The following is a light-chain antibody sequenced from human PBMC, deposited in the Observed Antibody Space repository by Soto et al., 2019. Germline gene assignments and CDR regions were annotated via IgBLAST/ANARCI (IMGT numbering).Light chain of an antibody. Sequence: EIVMTQSPVTLSLSPGERATLSCRASQSVSINLAWYQQKHGQDPRLLIYGASTRATGIPARFSGSGSGTEFSLPISSLQSEDVSVYYCQHYNNWPPWTFGQGTKVEIK. J-gene: IGKJ1*01. CDR2: GAS. CDR1: QSVSIN. V-gene: IGKV3-15*01. CDR3: QHYNNWPPWT.